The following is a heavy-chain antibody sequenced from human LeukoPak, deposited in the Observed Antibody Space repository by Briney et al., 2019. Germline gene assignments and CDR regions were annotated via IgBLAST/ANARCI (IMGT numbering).Heavy chain of an antibody. CDR2: ISGSGGTT. Sequence: GGSLRLSCAAAGFTFSNYGMTWVRQAPGKGLEWVSLISGSGGTTYYADSVKGRFTISRDNSKNTLSLQMNSLRADDTAVYYCAKAQSSGWYPSLDYWGQGTLVTVSS. V-gene: IGHV3-23*01. CDR3: AKAQSSGWYPSLDY. CDR1: GFTFSNYG. D-gene: IGHD6-19*01. J-gene: IGHJ4*02.